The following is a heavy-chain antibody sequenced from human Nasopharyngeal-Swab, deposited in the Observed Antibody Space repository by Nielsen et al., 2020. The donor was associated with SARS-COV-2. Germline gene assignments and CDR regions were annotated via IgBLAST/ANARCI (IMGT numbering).Heavy chain of an antibody. CDR1: GFSFSTYG. V-gene: IGHV3-33*06. CDR2: VWNDGSNE. Sequence: GGSLRLSCAASGFSFSTYGMHWVRQAPGKGLEWVAVVWNDGSNEFYADSVKGRFTISRDNSKNTLYLQMNSLRAEDTAVYHCAKGDYSDYFFDYWGQGTLVTVSS. J-gene: IGHJ4*02. D-gene: IGHD4-11*01. CDR3: AKGDYSDYFFDY.